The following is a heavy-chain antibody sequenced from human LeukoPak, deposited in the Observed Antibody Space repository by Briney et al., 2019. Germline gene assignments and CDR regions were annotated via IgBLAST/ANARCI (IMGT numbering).Heavy chain of an antibody. Sequence: PSDSLSLTCTVSGRSISSYYWIWVRQPPVKGLEWIGYIYYSGSTNYNPSRKSRVTISVDTSKNQFSLKLSSVTAADTAVYYCAREGPLGWFDPWGQGTLVTVSS. V-gene: IGHV4-59*01. J-gene: IGHJ5*02. CDR1: GRSISSYY. CDR3: AREGPLGWFDP. CDR2: IYYSGST.